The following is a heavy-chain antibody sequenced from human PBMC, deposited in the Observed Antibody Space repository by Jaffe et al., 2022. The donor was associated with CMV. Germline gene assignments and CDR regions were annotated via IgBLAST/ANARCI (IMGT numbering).Heavy chain of an antibody. CDR3: ARALVETGTISWGPKPRRPKHAYDV. CDR1: GGSISSSSYY. Sequence: QLQLQESGPGLVKPSETLSLTCTVSGGSISSSSYYWGWIRQPPGKGLEWIGSVYYTGTTYYNPSLESGVTMSVDTSNNQFSLSFISVTSADTAIYYCARALVETGTISWGPKPRRPKHAYDVWGPGTLVTVSS. V-gene: IGHV4-39*01. D-gene: IGHD1-1*01. J-gene: IGHJ3*01. CDR2: VYYTGTT.